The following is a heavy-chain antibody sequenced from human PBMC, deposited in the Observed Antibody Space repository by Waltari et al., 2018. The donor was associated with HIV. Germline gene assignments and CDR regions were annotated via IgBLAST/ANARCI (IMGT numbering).Heavy chain of an antibody. Sequence: QVQLVQSGAEVKKPGSSVKVSCKASGGTFSSYAISWVRQAPAQGREWMGVVSLVLGRANDAKKFQGGVTITPDESTRTAYMELRSLRSEGTTVYYCARVRYYYDSSGYPYYFDYWGQGTLVTVSS. CDR3: ARVRYYYDSSGYPYYFDY. CDR2: VSLVLGRA. J-gene: IGHJ4*02. V-gene: IGHV1-69*01. D-gene: IGHD3-22*01. CDR1: GGTFSSYA.